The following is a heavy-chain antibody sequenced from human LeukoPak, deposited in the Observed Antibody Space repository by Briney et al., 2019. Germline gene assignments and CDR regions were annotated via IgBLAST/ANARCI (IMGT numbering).Heavy chain of an antibody. V-gene: IGHV1-69*04. J-gene: IGHJ4*02. CDR3: AREQPDSSGWFYFDY. CDR2: IIPILGIA. D-gene: IGHD6-19*01. Sequence: SVKVSCKASGGTFSSYAISWVRQAPGQGLEWMGRIIPILGIANYAQKFQGRVTITADKSTSTAYMELSSLRSEDTAVYYCAREQPDSSGWFYFDYWGQGTLVTVSS. CDR1: GGTFSSYA.